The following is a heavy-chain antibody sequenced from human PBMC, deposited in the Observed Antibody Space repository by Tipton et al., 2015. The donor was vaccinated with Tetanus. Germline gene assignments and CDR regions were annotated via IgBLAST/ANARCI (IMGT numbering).Heavy chain of an antibody. V-gene: IGHV1-46*01. D-gene: IGHD6-6*01. CDR1: GYTFTSYY. CDR3: ARSSIAGRWFDP. J-gene: IGHJ5*02. CDR2: INPSGGST. Sequence: QVQLVQSGAEVKKPGASVKVSCKASGYTFTSYYMHWVRQAPGQGLEWMGIINPSGGSTSYAQKFQGRVTMARDTSTSTVYMELSSLRSEDTAVYYCARSSIAGRWFDPWGQGTLVTVSS.